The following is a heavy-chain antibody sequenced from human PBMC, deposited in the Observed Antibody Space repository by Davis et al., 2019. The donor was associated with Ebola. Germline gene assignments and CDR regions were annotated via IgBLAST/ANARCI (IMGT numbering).Heavy chain of an antibody. V-gene: IGHV4-4*02. CDR3: VRDGCPGGSCYCGDY. CDR1: GGSITSNKW. CDR2: IHYSGNI. D-gene: IGHD2-15*01. Sequence: PGGSLRLSCGVSGGSITSNKWWNWVRQSPGKGLEWIAEIHYSGNINYNPSLKSRFTMSVDTSKHQFSLRLSSVTAADTAVYYCVRDGCPGGSCYCGDYWGQGTLVTVSS. J-gene: IGHJ4*02.